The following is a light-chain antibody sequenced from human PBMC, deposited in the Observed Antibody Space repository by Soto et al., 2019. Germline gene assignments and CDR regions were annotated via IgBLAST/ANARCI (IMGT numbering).Light chain of an antibody. CDR1: QCISNY. V-gene: IGKV1-27*01. Sequence: DIQLTQSRSSVSASVGDRVTITCRASQCISNYLAWYQQKPGKSPRLLIYAASTLQSGVPSRFSGSGSGTDFTLTISSLQPEDVATFYCQNYNSVPWTFGQGTKVDIK. CDR2: AAS. J-gene: IGKJ1*01. CDR3: QNYNSVPWT.